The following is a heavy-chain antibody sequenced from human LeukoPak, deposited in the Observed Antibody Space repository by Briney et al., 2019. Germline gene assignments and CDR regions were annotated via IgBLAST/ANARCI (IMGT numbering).Heavy chain of an antibody. CDR2: IDKKDKGYATAT. Sequence: GGSLKLSCAASGFTFSGSATHWVRQSSGKGLEWVGQIDKKDKGYATATAYAASVKGRFTISRDDSINTAYLQMKSLKTEDTALYSCTRDSGTYNWFDPWGQGTLVTVSS. CDR1: GFTFSGSA. J-gene: IGHJ5*02. CDR3: TRDSGTYNWFDP. D-gene: IGHD1-26*01. V-gene: IGHV3-73*01.